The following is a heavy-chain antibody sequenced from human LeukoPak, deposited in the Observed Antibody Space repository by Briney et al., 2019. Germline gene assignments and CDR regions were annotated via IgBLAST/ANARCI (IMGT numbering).Heavy chain of an antibody. D-gene: IGHD1-26*01. CDR2: INQGGSAT. V-gene: IGHV3-7*01. J-gene: IGHJ4*02. CDR3: ARLMGDRTIYDY. Sequence: PGGSLRLSCAASGFTLWTSWMSWVRQAPGKGLERVASINQGGSATNYLESVKGRVTISRDNAMNSCFLQMNSLRAEDTAVYYCARLMGDRTIYDYWGQGILVTVSS. CDR1: GFTLWTSW.